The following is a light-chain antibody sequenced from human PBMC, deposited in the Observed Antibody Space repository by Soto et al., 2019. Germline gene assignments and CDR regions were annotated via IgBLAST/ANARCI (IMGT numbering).Light chain of an antibody. J-gene: IGLJ1*01. V-gene: IGLV2-14*01. CDR2: DVT. Sequence: QSALTQPASVSGSPGQSITISCTGTSSDVGGYNFVSWYQQHPDKAPKLMIYDVTNRPSGVSNRFSGSKSGNTASLTISGLQAEDEADCYCSSYTSISTYVFGTGTKLTVL. CDR3: SSYTSISTYV. CDR1: SSDVGGYNF.